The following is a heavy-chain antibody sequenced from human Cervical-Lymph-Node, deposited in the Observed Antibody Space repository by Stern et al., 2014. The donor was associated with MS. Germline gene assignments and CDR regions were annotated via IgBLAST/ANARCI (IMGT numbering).Heavy chain of an antibody. CDR2: IYPADSDT. Sequence: EVQLEESGAEVKKPGESLKISCKGSGYSFTTHWIGWVRQMPGKGLEWMGIIYPADSDTRYSPSFQGPITMSADKSISPAYLHWSSLKASDTAMYFCARHRALGATRDGDYHYYGMDVWGQGTTVTVSS. CDR1: GYSFTTHW. J-gene: IGHJ6*02. CDR3: ARHRALGATRDGDYHYYGMDV. D-gene: IGHD1-26*01. V-gene: IGHV5-51*01.